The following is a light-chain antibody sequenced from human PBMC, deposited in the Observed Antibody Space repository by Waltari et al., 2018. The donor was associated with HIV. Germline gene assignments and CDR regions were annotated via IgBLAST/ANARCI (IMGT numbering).Light chain of an antibody. Sequence: DIQMTQSPSTLSASVGDRVTITCRASQSISSWLAWYQQKPGKAPNLLIYKASSLESGVASRVSGSGSGTEFTLTISRLQPDDFATYYCQQYNSLPITFGQGTRLEIK. CDR2: KAS. CDR3: QQYNSLPIT. V-gene: IGKV1-5*03. CDR1: QSISSW. J-gene: IGKJ5*01.